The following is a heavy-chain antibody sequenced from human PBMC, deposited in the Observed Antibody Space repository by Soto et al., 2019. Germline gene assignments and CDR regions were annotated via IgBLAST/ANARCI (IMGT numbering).Heavy chain of an antibody. CDR2: IYWDDSK. Sequence: QITLKESGPTLVRPTQTLTLTCAFSGFSLSTSGVGVCWTRQPPGNALEWLAVIYWDDSKHYSPSLRSRLTITKDTSKNQVVLTMTNMDPMDTGTYYCAHKGPEDWPLDYWGQGTLVTVSS. CDR3: AHKGPEDWPLDY. V-gene: IGHV2-5*02. J-gene: IGHJ4*02. CDR1: GFSLSTSGVG. D-gene: IGHD3-9*01.